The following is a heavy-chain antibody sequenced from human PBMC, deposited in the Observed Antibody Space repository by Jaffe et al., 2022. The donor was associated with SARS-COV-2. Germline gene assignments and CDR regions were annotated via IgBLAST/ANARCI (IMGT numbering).Heavy chain of an antibody. J-gene: IGHJ3*02. Sequence: EVQLVESGGGLVQPGRSLRLSCTASGFTFGDYAMTWFRQAPGKGLEWVGFIRSKAYGGTAEYAASVRGRFTISRDDSKSVAYLQMNSPKTEDTAVYYCTRGRDGYVWGTYRLKENVFDIWGQGTMVTVSS. CDR3: TRGRDGYVWGTYRLKENVFDI. V-gene: IGHV3-49*03. CDR2: IRSKAYGGTA. CDR1: GFTFGDYA. D-gene: IGHD3-16*02.